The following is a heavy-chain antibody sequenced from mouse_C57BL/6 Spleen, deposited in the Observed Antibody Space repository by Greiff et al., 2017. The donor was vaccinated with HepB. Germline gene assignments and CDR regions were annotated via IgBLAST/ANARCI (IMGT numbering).Heavy chain of an antibody. J-gene: IGHJ4*01. Sequence: QVQLQQPGAELVMPGASVKLSCKASGYTFTSYWMHWVKQRPGQGLEWIGEIDPSDSYTNYNQKFKGKSTLTVDKSSSTAYMQLSSLTSEDSAVYYCAIGSSPYAMDYWGQGTSVTVSS. V-gene: IGHV1-69*01. CDR1: GYTFTSYW. CDR3: AIGSSPYAMDY. D-gene: IGHD1-1*01. CDR2: IDPSDSYT.